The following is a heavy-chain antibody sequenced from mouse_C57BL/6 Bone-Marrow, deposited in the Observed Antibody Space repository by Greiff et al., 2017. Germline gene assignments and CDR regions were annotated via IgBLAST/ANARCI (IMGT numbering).Heavy chain of an antibody. CDR2: INPSTGGT. CDR1: GYSFTGYY. D-gene: IGHD3-2*02. V-gene: IGHV1-42*01. J-gene: IGHJ2*01. Sequence: VQLQQSGPELVKPGASVKISCKASGYSFTGYYMNWVKQSPEKSLEWIGEINPSTGGTTYNQKFKAKATLTVDKSSSTAYMQLKSLTSEDSAVYYCARSSGYGYWGQGTTRTVSS. CDR3: ARSSGYGY.